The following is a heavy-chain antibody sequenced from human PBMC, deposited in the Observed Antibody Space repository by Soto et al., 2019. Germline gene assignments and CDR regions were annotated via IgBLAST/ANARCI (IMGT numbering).Heavy chain of an antibody. V-gene: IGHV3-9*01. CDR1: GFIFDDYA. CDR2: ISWQSGSI. Sequence: EVQLVESGGGLAQPGRSLRLSCAASGFIFDDYAMHWVRPAPGKGLEWVSGISWQSGSIRYADSVKGRFTISRDNAKNSLYLQMNSLRVEDTALYYCAKDMFSSSAAATCDYWGQGILVTVSS. D-gene: IGHD6-6*01. CDR3: AKDMFSSSAAATCDY. J-gene: IGHJ4*02.